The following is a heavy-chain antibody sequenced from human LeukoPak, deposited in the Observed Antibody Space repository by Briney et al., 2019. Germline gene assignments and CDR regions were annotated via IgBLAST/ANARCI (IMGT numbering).Heavy chain of an antibody. J-gene: IGHJ4*02. D-gene: IGHD3-22*01. V-gene: IGHV3-23*01. CDR2: ISGSGGST. Sequence: PGGSLRLSCAASGFTFSSYAMSWVRQAPGKGLEWVSAISGSGGSTYYADSVKGRFTISRDNSKNTLYLQMNSLRAEDTAVYYCAKNYDSSGYQYYFDYWGQGTLVTVSS. CDR3: AKNYDSSGYQYYFDY. CDR1: GFTFSSYA.